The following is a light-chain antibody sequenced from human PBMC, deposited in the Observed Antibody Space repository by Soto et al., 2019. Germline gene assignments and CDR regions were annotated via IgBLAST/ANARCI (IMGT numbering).Light chain of an antibody. Sequence: EIVLTQSPGTLSLSPGERATLSCRASQSVSSTALAWYQQKPGQAPRLVIYGASSRPTGIPDRIRGSGSGTDFTLTISRLDPEDFAVYFSPHYGNSVWTFGQGTKVEV. J-gene: IGKJ1*01. V-gene: IGKV3-20*01. CDR3: PHYGNSVWT. CDR2: GAS. CDR1: QSVSSTA.